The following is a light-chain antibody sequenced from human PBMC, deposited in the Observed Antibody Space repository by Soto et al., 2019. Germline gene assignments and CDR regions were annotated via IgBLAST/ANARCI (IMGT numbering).Light chain of an antibody. Sequence: DIQMTQFPSTLSASVGDRVTITCRASQSISNRLAWFQQKSGEAPNLLIHKASSLESGVPSRFSGSGSGTEFTLTNSSLQPDDCATYYCQQYNTYSWTCGQGTKVEIK. CDR1: QSISNR. V-gene: IGKV1-5*03. CDR3: QQYNTYSWT. CDR2: KAS. J-gene: IGKJ1*01.